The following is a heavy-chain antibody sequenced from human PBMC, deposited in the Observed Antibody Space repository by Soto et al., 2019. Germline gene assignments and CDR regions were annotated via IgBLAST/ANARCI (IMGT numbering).Heavy chain of an antibody. Sequence: GESLKISCKGSGYSFPNYWISWVRQLPGKGLEWMGRIDPSDSYSNYSPSFQGHVTISADTSISTAYLHWSSLKASDTAMYYCARDAAPIIVATWVSGVYVWGQGTTVTVSS. CDR2: IDPSDSYS. D-gene: IGHD5-12*01. J-gene: IGHJ6*02. CDR3: ARDAAPIIVATWVSGVYV. V-gene: IGHV5-10-1*01. CDR1: GYSFPNYW.